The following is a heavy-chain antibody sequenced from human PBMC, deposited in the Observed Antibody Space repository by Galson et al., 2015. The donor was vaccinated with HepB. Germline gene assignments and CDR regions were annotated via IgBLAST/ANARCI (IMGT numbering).Heavy chain of an antibody. J-gene: IGHJ4*02. Sequence: SLRLSCAASGFTFSSYGMHWVRQAPGKGLEWVAVMSFDENNKYYADSVKGRFTISRDNSKNTLYLQMNSLRAEDTAVYYCARGYYDNSGYYATPNGYWGQGTLVTVAS. CDR3: ARGYYDNSGYYATPNGY. D-gene: IGHD3-22*01. CDR1: GFTFSSYG. V-gene: IGHV3-30*03. CDR2: MSFDENNK.